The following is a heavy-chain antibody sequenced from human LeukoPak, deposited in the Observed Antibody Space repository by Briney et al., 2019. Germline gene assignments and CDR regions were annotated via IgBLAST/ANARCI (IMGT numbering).Heavy chain of an antibody. Sequence: PGRSLRLSCAASGFTFSSYGRHWVRQAPGKGLEWVAVIWSDGSNKYYADSVKGRFTISRDNSKNTLYLQMNSLRAEDTALYYCTKDQYYDSSGYLDYWGQGTLVTVSS. J-gene: IGHJ4*02. CDR2: IWSDGSNK. D-gene: IGHD3-22*01. CDR1: GFTFSSYG. V-gene: IGHV3-33*06. CDR3: TKDQYYDSSGYLDY.